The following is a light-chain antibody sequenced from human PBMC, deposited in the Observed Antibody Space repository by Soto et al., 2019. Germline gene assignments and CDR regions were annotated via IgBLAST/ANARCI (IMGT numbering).Light chain of an antibody. CDR2: EVS. Sequence: QSALTQPASVSGSPGQSITISCTGTISDVGGYNYVSWYQQHPGKAPKFMIYEVSNRPSGVSSRFSGSKSGNTASLTISGLQAEDEADYYCSSYISSSTLDVFGTGTKLTVL. V-gene: IGLV2-14*01. CDR1: ISDVGGYNY. J-gene: IGLJ1*01. CDR3: SSYISSSTLDV.